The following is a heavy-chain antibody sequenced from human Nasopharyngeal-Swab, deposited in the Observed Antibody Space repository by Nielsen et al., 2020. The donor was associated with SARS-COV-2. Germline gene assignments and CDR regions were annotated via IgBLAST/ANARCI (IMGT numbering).Heavy chain of an antibody. CDR2: IYYSGST. D-gene: IGHD5-18*01. V-gene: IGHV4-39*07. J-gene: IGHJ4*02. CDR3: ARDFEGYSYGSDDY. Sequence: GSLRLSCTVSGGSISSSSYYWGWIRQPPGKGLEWIGSIYYSGSTYYNPSLKSRVTISVDTSKNQFSLKLSSVTAADTAVYYCARDFEGYSYGSDDYWGQGTLVTVSS. CDR1: GGSISSSSYY.